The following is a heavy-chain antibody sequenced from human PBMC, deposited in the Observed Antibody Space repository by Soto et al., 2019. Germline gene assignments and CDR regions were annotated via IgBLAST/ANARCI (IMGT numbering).Heavy chain of an antibody. J-gene: IGHJ4*02. CDR2: VTASGGGT. CDR1: EVIFNNYS. Sequence: GSLSLSCAASEVIFNNYSMTWVRQAPGKGLEWVSTVTASGGGTFYANPVKGRFTISRDNSRNTLHLRMSSLRVEDTALYYCAKALVPALTAKFGYWGQGTLVTVSS. D-gene: IGHD5-18*01. V-gene: IGHV3-23*01. CDR3: AKALVPALTAKFGY.